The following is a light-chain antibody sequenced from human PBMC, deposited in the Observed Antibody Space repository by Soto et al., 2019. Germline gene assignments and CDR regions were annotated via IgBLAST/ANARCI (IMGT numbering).Light chain of an antibody. J-gene: IGKJ2*01. Sequence: IQLTQSPSSLSASVGDRVTITCRASQGISSYLAWYQQKPGKAPKLLIYAASTLQSGVPSRFSGSGSGTDFTLIISSLQPEDFATYYCQQYDSYYTFGQGTKVDIK. CDR3: QQYDSYYT. CDR2: AAS. V-gene: IGKV1-9*01. CDR1: QGISSY.